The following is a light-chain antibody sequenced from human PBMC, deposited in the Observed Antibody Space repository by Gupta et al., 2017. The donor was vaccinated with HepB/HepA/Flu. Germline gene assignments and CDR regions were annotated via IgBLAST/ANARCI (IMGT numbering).Light chain of an antibody. CDR1: QSISIW. Sequence: DIQMTQSPSTLSAFVGDRVTITCRASQSISIWLASFQQKPGKAPELLIYKASRLEGAAPSRFSGSGSGTEFTLTIISLQPHDFATYYCQQDNNYPWTFGQGTKLEIK. CDR3: QQDNNYPWT. J-gene: IGKJ1*01. V-gene: IGKV1-5*03. CDR2: KAS.